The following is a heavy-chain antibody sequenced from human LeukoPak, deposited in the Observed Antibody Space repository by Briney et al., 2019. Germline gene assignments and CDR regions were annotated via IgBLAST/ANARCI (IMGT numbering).Heavy chain of an antibody. Sequence: SQTLSLTCAISGDSVSSNGAAWNWIRQSPSRCLEWLGRTYYRSNWYNDYAVSMKSRITINPDTSKNQFSLQLNSVTPEDTAVYYCARDGGHGYSFEYWGQGTLVTVSS. CDR1: GDSVSSNGAA. J-gene: IGHJ4*02. CDR3: ARDGGHGYSFEY. CDR2: TYYRSNWYN. V-gene: IGHV6-1*01. D-gene: IGHD2-15*01.